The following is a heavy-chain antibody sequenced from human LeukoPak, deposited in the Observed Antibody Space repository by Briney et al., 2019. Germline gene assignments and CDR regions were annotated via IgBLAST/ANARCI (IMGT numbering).Heavy chain of an antibody. V-gene: IGHV1-2*02. CDR1: GYTFTGYY. CDR2: INPNSGGT. J-gene: IGHJ4*02. D-gene: IGHD3-10*01. CDR3: ARVGITMVRGVSGTFDY. Sequence: ASVKVSCKASGYTFTGYYMHWVRQAPGQGLEWMGWINPNSGGTNYAQKFQGRVTTTRDTSISTAYMELSRLRSDDTAVYYCARVGITMVRGVSGTFDYWGQGTLVTVSS.